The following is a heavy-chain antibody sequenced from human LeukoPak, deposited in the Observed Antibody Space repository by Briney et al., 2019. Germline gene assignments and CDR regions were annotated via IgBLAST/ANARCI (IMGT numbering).Heavy chain of an antibody. D-gene: IGHD2-15*01. Sequence: GESLKISCKGSGYSFPTYWIGWVRQTPGKGLEWIGIIYLGDSDTRYSPSFQGQVTISGDKSINTAYVHWSNLEASDTAMYYCARRACSGDSCLDYWGQGTLVTVSS. J-gene: IGHJ4*02. CDR1: GYSFPTYW. CDR3: ARRACSGDSCLDY. CDR2: IYLGDSDT. V-gene: IGHV5-51*01.